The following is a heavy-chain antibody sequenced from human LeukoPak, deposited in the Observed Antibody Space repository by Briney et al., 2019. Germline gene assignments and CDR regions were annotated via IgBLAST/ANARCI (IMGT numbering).Heavy chain of an antibody. CDR1: GGTFSSYA. J-gene: IGHJ4*02. CDR2: IIPICGTA. Sequence: GASVKVSCKASGGTFSSYAISWVRQAPGQELEWIGGIIPICGTANYAQKFQGRVTITADESTSTAYMELSSLRSEDTAVYYCARGRLIAAAGTSFDYWGQGTLVTVSS. CDR3: ARGRLIAAAGTSFDY. V-gene: IGHV1-69*13. D-gene: IGHD6-13*01.